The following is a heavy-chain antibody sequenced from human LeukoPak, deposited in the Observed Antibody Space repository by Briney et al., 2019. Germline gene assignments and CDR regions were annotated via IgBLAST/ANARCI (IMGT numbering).Heavy chain of an antibody. J-gene: IGHJ4*02. CDR1: GGTFSSYA. V-gene: IGHV1-69*05. CDR3: ARGRNIAAADAY. D-gene: IGHD6-13*01. CDR2: IIPIFGTA. Sequence: ASVKVSCKASGGTFSSYAISWVRQAPGQGLEWMGGIIPIFGTANYAQKFQGRVTITTDESTSTAYMELRSLRSDDTAVYYCARGRNIAAADAYWGQGTLVTVSS.